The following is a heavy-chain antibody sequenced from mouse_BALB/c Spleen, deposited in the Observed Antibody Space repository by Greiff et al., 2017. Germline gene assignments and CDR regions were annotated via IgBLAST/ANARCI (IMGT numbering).Heavy chain of an antibody. CDR2: IDPANGNT. J-gene: IGHJ3*01. D-gene: IGHD2-4*01. CDR3: ASDYDYGFAY. CDR1: GFNITDTY. V-gene: IGHV14-3*02. Sequence: EVQLQQSGAELVKPGASVKLSCTASGFNITDTYMHWVKQRPEQGLEWIGRIDPANGNTKYDPKFQGKATITADTSSNTAYLQLSSLTSEDTAVYYCASDYDYGFAYWGQGTLVTVSA.